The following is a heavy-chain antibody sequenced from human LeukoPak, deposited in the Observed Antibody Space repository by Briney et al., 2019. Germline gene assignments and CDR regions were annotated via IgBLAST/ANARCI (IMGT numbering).Heavy chain of an antibody. Sequence: GGSLRLSCAASGFTFSSYSMNWVRQAPGKGLEWASSISSSSSYIYYADSVKGRFTISRDNAKNSLYLQMNSLRAEDTAVYYCAYYYDSSGYSPWGQGTLVTVSS. CDR2: ISSSSSYI. CDR1: GFTFSSYS. D-gene: IGHD3-22*01. V-gene: IGHV3-21*01. CDR3: AYYYDSSGYSP. J-gene: IGHJ5*02.